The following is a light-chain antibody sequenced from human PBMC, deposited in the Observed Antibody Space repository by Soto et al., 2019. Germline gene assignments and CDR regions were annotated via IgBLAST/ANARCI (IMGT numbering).Light chain of an antibody. CDR3: QQSDSFPLT. CDR2: DAS. CDR1: QSISSW. V-gene: IGKV1-5*01. J-gene: IGKJ3*01. Sequence: DIQMTQSPSTLSASVGDRVTITCRASQSISSWLAWFQQKPGKAPKLLMYDASSLESGVPSRFSGSGSGTEFTLTISSLQPEDFAAYYCQQSDSFPLTFGPGTKVDIK.